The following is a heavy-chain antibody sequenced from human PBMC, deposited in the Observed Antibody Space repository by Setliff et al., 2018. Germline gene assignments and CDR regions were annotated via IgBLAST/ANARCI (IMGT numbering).Heavy chain of an antibody. J-gene: IGHJ6*02. V-gene: IGHV1-18*01. Sequence: VSCTASGYTFEYFGISWVRQAPGQGLEWMGWISGHNGKTNIAQKFQGRLTMTTDTTTAYMELWSLTSDDTAIYFCAKEPALSLTESIRRSYYDYALDVWGQGTTVTVSS. CDR1: GYTFEYFG. CDR2: ISGHNGKT. CDR3: AKEPALSLTESIRRSYYDYALDV. D-gene: IGHD3-10*01.